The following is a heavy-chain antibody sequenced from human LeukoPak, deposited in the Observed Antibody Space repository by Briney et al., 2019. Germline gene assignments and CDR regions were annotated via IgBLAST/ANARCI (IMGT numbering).Heavy chain of an antibody. CDR1: GYTFTSYY. V-gene: IGHV1-18*04. J-gene: IGHJ4*02. CDR3: AKDGPGFGGGYDY. D-gene: IGHD3-10*01. CDR2: ISAYNGNT. Sequence: GASVKVSCKASGYTFTSYYMHWVRQAPGQGLEWMGWISAYNGNTKYAQKLQGRVTMTTDTSTSTAYMELRSLRAEDTAVYYCAKDGPGFGGGYDYWGQGTLVTVSS.